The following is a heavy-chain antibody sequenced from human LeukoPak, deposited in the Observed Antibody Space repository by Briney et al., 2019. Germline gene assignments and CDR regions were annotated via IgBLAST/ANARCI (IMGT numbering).Heavy chain of an antibody. CDR2: INHSGST. Sequence: SETLSLTCAVYGGSFSGYYWSWIRQPLGKGLGWIGEINHSGSTNYNPSLKSRVTISVDTSKNQFSLKLSSVTAADTAVYYCARENYDSSGYYDYWGQGTLVTVSS. CDR3: ARENYDSSGYYDY. CDR1: GGSFSGYY. V-gene: IGHV4-34*01. D-gene: IGHD3-22*01. J-gene: IGHJ4*02.